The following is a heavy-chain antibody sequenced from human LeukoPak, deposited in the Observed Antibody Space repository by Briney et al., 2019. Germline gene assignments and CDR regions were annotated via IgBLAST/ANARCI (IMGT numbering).Heavy chain of an antibody. CDR1: GFTFSDHA. J-gene: IGHJ6*03. D-gene: IGHD3-22*01. Sequence: PGGSLRPSCAASGFTFSDHAMTWVRQAPGKGLEWVSAISGGGHSTYYADSVRGRFTISRDNSKNTLSLQMNSLTAEDTAFYFCARDAWGYYDSSGYSFGSQYYMDVWGRGTTVTVSS. CDR3: ARDAWGYYDSSGYSFGSQYYMDV. V-gene: IGHV3-23*01. CDR2: ISGGGHST.